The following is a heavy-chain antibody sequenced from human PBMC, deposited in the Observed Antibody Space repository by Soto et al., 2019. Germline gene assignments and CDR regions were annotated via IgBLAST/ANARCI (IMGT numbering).Heavy chain of an antibody. CDR2: INHSGTT. V-gene: IGHV4-34*01. CDR3: ASLDYDSCV. CDR1: GGSFSGHY. J-gene: IGHJ6*04. D-gene: IGHD3-9*01. Sequence: QVQLQQWGAGLLKPSETLSLTCAVSGGSFSGHYWRWIRQSPGEGLEWIGEINHSGTTNYNPSLKSLVTRSVDTAKNQFSLKLSSGTAADTAVYYCASLDYDSCVWGKGTTVTVSS.